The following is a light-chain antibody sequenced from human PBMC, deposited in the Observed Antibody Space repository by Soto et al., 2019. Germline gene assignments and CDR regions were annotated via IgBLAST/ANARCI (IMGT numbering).Light chain of an antibody. CDR3: HQYSSAYT. Sequence: DIQLTQSPSTLSAFVGDRVTITCRASQSINNWLAWYQQKPGEAPKLLIYDASSLESGVPPRFSGSGSRTEFTLTISRLQPDDFATYYCHQYSSAYTFGQGTKLEIK. J-gene: IGKJ2*01. CDR1: QSINNW. CDR2: DAS. V-gene: IGKV1-5*01.